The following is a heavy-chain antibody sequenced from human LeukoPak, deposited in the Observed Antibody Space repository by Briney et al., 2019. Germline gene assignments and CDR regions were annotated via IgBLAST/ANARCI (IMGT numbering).Heavy chain of an antibody. CDR2: INPDGSTT. V-gene: IGHV3-74*01. D-gene: IGHD5-18*01. Sequence: GGSLRLSCAASGFTFSRDSMHWVRQSPGKGLVWLSRINPDGSTTNYADSVKGRFTISRDNAKNTLYLQMSSLRAEDTAVYYCARDGYSFGHDFDYWGQGTLVTVSS. CDR1: GFTFSRDS. CDR3: ARDGYSFGHDFDY. J-gene: IGHJ4*02.